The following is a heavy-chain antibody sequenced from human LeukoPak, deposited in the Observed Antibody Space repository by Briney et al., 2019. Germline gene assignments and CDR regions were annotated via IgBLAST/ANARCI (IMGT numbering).Heavy chain of an antibody. CDR2: IYYSGST. CDR3: ARAVTTRWGGYYFDY. D-gene: IGHD4-17*01. Sequence: SETLSLTCAVSGGSISSSSYYWGWIRQPPGTGLEWIGSIYYSGSTYYNPSLKSRVTISVDTSKNQFSLKLSSVTAADTAVYYCARAVTTRWGGYYFDYWGQGTLVTVSS. V-gene: IGHV4-39*07. J-gene: IGHJ4*02. CDR1: GGSISSSSYY.